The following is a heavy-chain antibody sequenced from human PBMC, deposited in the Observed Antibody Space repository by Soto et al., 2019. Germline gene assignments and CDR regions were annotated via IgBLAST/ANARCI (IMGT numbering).Heavy chain of an antibody. CDR2: ISSSSSTI. D-gene: IGHD6-19*01. Sequence: GGSLRLSCAASGFTFSSYSMNWVRQAPGKGLEWVSYISSSSSTIYYADSVKGRFTISRDNAKNSLYLQMNSLGDEDTAVYYCARVGSGWYNYGMDVWGQGTTVTVSS. CDR1: GFTFSSYS. J-gene: IGHJ6*02. CDR3: ARVGSGWYNYGMDV. V-gene: IGHV3-48*02.